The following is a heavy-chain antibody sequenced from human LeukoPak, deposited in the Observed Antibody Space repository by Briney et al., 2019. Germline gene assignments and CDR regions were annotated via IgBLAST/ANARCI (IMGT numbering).Heavy chain of an antibody. J-gene: IGHJ3*02. CDR2: IYYSGST. Sequence: SETLSLTCTVSGGSISSGGYYWSWVRQHPGKGLEWIGYIYYSGSTYYNPSLKSRVTISVDTSKNQFSLKLSSVTAADTAVYYCARGTMSNAFDIWGQGTMVTVPS. D-gene: IGHD3-22*01. CDR1: GGSISSGGYY. CDR3: ARGTMSNAFDI. V-gene: IGHV4-31*03.